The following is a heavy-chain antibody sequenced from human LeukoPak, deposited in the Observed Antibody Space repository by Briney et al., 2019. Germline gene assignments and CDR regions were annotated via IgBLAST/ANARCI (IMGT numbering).Heavy chain of an antibody. CDR1: GFTFSDYW. J-gene: IGHJ4*02. D-gene: IGHD3-16*02. CDR2: IKQDGNEK. V-gene: IGHV3-7*01. Sequence: GGSLRLSCVASGFTFSDYWMTWVRQAPGTGLEWVANIKQDGNEKYYVDSVKGRFTISRDNAKNSLHLQMDNLRAEDTAVYYCARGEYDYVWGSYRYPSFGYWGQGTLVTVSS. CDR3: ARGEYDYVWGSYRYPSFGY.